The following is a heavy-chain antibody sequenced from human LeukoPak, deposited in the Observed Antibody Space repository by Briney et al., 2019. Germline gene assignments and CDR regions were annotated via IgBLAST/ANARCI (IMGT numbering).Heavy chain of an antibody. Sequence: GGSRTLSCAASGFPFSPDWMSWVRQAPGKGLEWVAMIKKSGSETHYVDSVKGRFTISRDSARNSLYLQMSSLKADDTAVYYCASLDTAAIRTGGYWGQGTLVTVSS. CDR2: IKKSGSET. J-gene: IGHJ4*02. D-gene: IGHD5-18*01. CDR1: GFPFSPDW. CDR3: ASLDTAAIRTGGY. V-gene: IGHV3-7*01.